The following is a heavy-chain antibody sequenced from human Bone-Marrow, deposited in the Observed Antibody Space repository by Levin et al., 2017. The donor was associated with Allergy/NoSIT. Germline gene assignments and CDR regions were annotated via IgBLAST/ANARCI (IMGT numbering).Heavy chain of an antibody. CDR2: IYPGDSDT. D-gene: IGHD3-22*01. CDR3: ARPHSRGSYDSHLQH. V-gene: IGHV5-51*01. J-gene: IGHJ1*01. CDR1: GYSFTSYW. Sequence: PGESLKISCKGSGYSFTSYWIGWVRQMPGKGLEWMGIIYPGDSDTRYSPSFQGQVTISADKSISTAYLQWSSLKASDTAMYYCARPHSRGSYDSHLQHWGQGTLVTVSS.